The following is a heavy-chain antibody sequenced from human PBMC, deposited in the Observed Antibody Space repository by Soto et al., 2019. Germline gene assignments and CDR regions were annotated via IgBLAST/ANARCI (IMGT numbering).Heavy chain of an antibody. CDR2: ISSSSSYT. Sequence: PGGSLRLSCAASGFTFSDYYMSWIRQAPGKGLEWVSYISSSSSYTNYADSVKGRFTISRDNAKNSLYLQMNSLRAEDTAVYYCARVSGEADMDVWGQGTTVTVS. J-gene: IGHJ6*02. CDR1: GFTFSDYY. CDR3: ARVSGEADMDV. D-gene: IGHD3-10*01. V-gene: IGHV3-11*05.